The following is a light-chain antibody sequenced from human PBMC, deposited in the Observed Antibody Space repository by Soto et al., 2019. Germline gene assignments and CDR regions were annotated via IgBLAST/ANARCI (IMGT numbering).Light chain of an antibody. CDR3: QSYDSSLSGYV. CDR2: DDN. J-gene: IGLJ1*01. V-gene: IGLV1-40*01. CDR1: SSNIGADYD. Sequence: QSVLTQPPSVSGAPGQRVTISCTGSSSNIGADYDLHWYQQLPGTAPKLLIYDDNNRPSGVPDRFSGSKSGTSASLAITGLQAEDEADYYCQSYDSSLSGYVFGTGTKLTVL.